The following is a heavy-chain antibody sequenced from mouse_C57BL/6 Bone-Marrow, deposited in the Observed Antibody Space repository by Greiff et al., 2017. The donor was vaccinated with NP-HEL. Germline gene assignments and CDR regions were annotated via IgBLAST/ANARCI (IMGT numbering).Heavy chain of an antibody. Sequence: EVKLVESGEGLVKPGGSLKLSCAASGFTFSSYAMSWVRQTPEQRLEWVAYISSGGGCIYYADTVKGRFTISRDNARNTLYLQLSSLRSEDTAVYYCARGDYSKPAWLAYWGQGTLVTVSA. CDR1: GFTFSSYA. J-gene: IGHJ3*01. CDR2: ISSGGGCI. D-gene: IGHD2-5*01. CDR3: ARGDYSKPAWLAY. V-gene: IGHV5S21*01.